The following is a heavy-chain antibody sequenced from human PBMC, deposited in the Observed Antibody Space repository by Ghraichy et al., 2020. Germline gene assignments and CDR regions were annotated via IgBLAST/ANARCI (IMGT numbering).Heavy chain of an antibody. J-gene: IGHJ4*02. V-gene: IGHV3-23*01. Sequence: ESLNISCAASGFTFSSYAMSWVRQAPGKGLEWVSAISGSGGSTYYADSVKGRFTISRDNSKNTLYLQMNSLRAEDTAVYYCAKDRVAAAGNFDYWGQGTLVTVSS. CDR3: AKDRVAAAGNFDY. CDR2: ISGSGGST. CDR1: GFTFSSYA. D-gene: IGHD6-13*01.